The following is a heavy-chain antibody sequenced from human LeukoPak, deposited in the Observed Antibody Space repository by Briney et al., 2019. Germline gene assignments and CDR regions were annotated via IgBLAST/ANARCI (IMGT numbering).Heavy chain of an antibody. D-gene: IGHD1-26*01. CDR1: DASISSSYFY. Sequence: SETLSLTCTVSDASISSSYFYWSWIRQPPGKGLEWIGNVFHSGSTHYSPFLKSRVTISVDTSRKQFSLRLSAATAADTAVYYCARQRGGSWVNDYWGQGTLVTVSS. J-gene: IGHJ4*02. CDR2: VFHSGST. V-gene: IGHV4-39*01. CDR3: ARQRGGSWVNDY.